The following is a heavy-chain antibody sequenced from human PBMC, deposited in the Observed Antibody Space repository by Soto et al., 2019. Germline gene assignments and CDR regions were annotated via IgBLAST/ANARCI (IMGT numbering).Heavy chain of an antibody. CDR1: GGDLTNSG. D-gene: IGHD2-15*01. Sequence: QVHLVQSGAEMKKPGSSVKVSCKVSGGDLTNSGISWVRQAPGQGLEWMGGIFPLLAMVDYSQKFQGRVTITADDSTNTAYLDLGSLRSDGTAVYYCAKEAGAAVKSWGQGTLVIVSS. V-gene: IGHV1-69*04. CDR3: AKEAGAAVKS. CDR2: IFPLLAMV. J-gene: IGHJ4*02.